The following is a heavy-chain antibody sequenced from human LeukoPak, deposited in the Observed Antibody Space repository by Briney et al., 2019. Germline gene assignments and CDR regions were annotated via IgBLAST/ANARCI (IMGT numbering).Heavy chain of an antibody. CDR1: GFTVTTNY. CDR3: AELGITMIGGV. CDR2: LYSGGNI. D-gene: IGHD3-10*02. J-gene: IGHJ6*04. V-gene: IGHV3-53*01. Sequence: GGSLRLSCAVSGFTVTTNYMSWVRQAPGKGLEWVSILYSGGNIYYADSVKGRFTISRDNAKNSLYLQMNSLRAEDTAVYYCAELGITMIGGVWGKGTTVTISS.